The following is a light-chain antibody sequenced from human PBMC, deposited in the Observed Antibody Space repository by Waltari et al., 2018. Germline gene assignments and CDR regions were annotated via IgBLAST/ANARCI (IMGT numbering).Light chain of an antibody. CDR3: QQYSATPPT. CDR2: WAS. CDR1: QSVISSFNNKNY. V-gene: IGKV4-1*01. Sequence: DIVMTQSPDSLAVSLGERATINCKSSQSVISSFNNKNYLTWFQQKAGEPPNLPLYWASTRESGVPDRFSGSGSGTDFTLTISGLQAEDVAVYYCQQYSATPPTFGQGTKVEIK. J-gene: IGKJ1*01.